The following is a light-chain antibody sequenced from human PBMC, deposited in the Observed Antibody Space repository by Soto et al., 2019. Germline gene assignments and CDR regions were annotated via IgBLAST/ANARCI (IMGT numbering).Light chain of an antibody. CDR1: QVISSW. J-gene: IGKJ3*01. CDR3: QQANSFFRVT. V-gene: IGKV1-12*01. CDR2: AAS. Sequence: DIQMTQSPSSVSASVGDRVTITCRASQVISSWLAWYQQKPGKAPKLLIYAASGLQSGVPSRFSGSGSGTDFTLTISSLQPEDFATYYCQQANSFFRVTFGPGTKVDIK.